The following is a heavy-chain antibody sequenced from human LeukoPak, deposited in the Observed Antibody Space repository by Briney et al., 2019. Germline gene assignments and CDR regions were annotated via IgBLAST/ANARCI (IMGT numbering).Heavy chain of an antibody. D-gene: IGHD3-3*01. V-gene: IGHV1-2*06. J-gene: IGHJ4*02. CDR3: ARTLYDFWSGYCNM. Sequence: ASVKVSCKASGYTFTGYYMHWVRQAPGQGLEWMGRINPNSGGTNYAQKFQGRVTMTRDTSISTAYMELSRLRSDDTAVYYCARTLYDFWSGYCNMWGQGTLVTVSS. CDR1: GYTFTGYY. CDR2: INPNSGGT.